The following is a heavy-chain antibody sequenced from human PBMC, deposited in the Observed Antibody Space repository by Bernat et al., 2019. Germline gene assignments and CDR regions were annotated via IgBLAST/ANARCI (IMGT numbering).Heavy chain of an antibody. V-gene: IGHV3-74*01. J-gene: IGHJ4*02. CDR3: ARDDTSSSWYRGIDY. CDR2: ISTDGSST. CDR1: GFTFSSYW. D-gene: IGHD6-13*01. Sequence: EVQLVESGGGLVQPGGSLRLSCAASGFTFSSYWMHWVRQAPGKGLVWVSHISTDGSSTSYADSVKGRFTISRDNAKNTLYLQMNSLRAKDTAVYYCARDDTSSSWYRGIDYWGQGTLVTVSS.